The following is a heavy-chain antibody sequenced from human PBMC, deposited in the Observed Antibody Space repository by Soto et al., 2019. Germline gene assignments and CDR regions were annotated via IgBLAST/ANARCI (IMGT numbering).Heavy chain of an antibody. CDR3: TTSIMITFGGVIGV. CDR1: GFTFSNAW. J-gene: IGHJ3*01. Sequence: GGSLRLSCAASGFTFSNAWMSWVRQAPGKGLEWVGRIKSKTDGGTTDYAAPVKGRFTISRDDSKNTLYLQMNSLKTEDTAVYYCTTSIMITFGGVIGVWGQGTMVTVSS. V-gene: IGHV3-15*01. CDR2: IKSKTDGGTT. D-gene: IGHD3-16*02.